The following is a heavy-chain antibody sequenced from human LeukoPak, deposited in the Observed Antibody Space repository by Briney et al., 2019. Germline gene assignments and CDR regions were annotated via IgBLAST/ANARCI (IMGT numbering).Heavy chain of an antibody. CDR2: INPNSGGT. V-gene: IGHV1-2*06. CDR3: AREGRAKMATISLRRYFDY. D-gene: IGHD5-24*01. J-gene: IGHJ4*02. CDR1: GYTFTGYY. Sequence: ASVKVSCKASGYTFTGYYMHWVRQAPGQGLEWMERINPNSGGTNYAQKFQGRVTMTRDTSISTAYMELSRLRSDDTAVYYCAREGRAKMATISLRRYFDYWGQGTLVTVSS.